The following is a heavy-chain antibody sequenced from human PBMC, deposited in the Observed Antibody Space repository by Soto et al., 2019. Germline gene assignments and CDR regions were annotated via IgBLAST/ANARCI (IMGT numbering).Heavy chain of an antibody. CDR2: IFSNDEK. Sequence: QVTLKESGAGLVKPTETLTLTCIVSGFSLSNARMGVSWFRQPPGKALEWLAHIFSNDEKSYCRSLYRRLTISRDTSNSQVAGTMTNMDPVDTATYYCARINDCVWGSYPHDHWGQGTLVTVSS. J-gene: IGHJ5*02. CDR1: GFSLSNARMG. V-gene: IGHV2-26*01. D-gene: IGHD3-16*02. CDR3: ARINDCVWGSYPHDH.